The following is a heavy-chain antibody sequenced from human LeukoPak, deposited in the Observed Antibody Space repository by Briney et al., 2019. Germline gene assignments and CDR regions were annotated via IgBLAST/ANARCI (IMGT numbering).Heavy chain of an antibody. D-gene: IGHD5-18*01. J-gene: IGHJ4*02. CDR2: INHNGNVN. Sequence: GGSLRLSCAASGFTFSSYWMNWARQAPGKGLEWVASINHNGNVNYYVDSVKGRFTISRDNSKNTLYLQMNSLRAEDAAVYYCARGDSYGSEAIPDYWGQGTLVTVSS. V-gene: IGHV3-7*01. CDR3: ARGDSYGSEAIPDY. CDR1: GFTFSSYW.